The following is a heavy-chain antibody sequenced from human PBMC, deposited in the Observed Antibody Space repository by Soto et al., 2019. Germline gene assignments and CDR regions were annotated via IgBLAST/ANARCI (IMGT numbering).Heavy chain of an antibody. J-gene: IGHJ4*02. D-gene: IGHD3-10*01. CDR3: AGGADFSLVRWGGCGP. CDR1: GTSMSGHF. V-gene: IGHV4-59*11. CDR2: GYYSGST. Sequence: SETLSLTCTVSGTSMSGHFWSWMRQPPGKGLEWIGYGYYSGSTLYNPSLKSRVTISLDTSKNHFSLRLNSVTSADTAVYYCAGGADFSLVRWGGCGPGGEGTLVTIAS.